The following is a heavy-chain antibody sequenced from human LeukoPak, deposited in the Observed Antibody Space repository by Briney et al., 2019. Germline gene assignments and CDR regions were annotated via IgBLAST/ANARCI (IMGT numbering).Heavy chain of an antibody. Sequence: PGGSLRLSCAASGFAFNSYAMTWVRQAPGKGLEWVSTISGDTGTTYFADSVKGRFTISRDNSKNTLYLQMNSLRAEDTAVCYCAKVGSSTWYMYYFDYWGQGALVTVSS. J-gene: IGHJ4*02. CDR2: ISGDTGTT. D-gene: IGHD6-13*01. CDR3: AKVGSSTWYMYYFDY. CDR1: GFAFNSYA. V-gene: IGHV3-23*01.